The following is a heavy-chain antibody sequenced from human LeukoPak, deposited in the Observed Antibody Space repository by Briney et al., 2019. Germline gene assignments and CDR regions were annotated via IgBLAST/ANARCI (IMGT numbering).Heavy chain of an antibody. CDR3: ASRSSIWSGYQDTLYYFDT. Sequence: SETLSLTCTVSGGSISSYYWSWIRQPPGKRLEWIGHIYYSGSTNYNPSLKSRVTISVDTSKNQFSLKLSSVTAADTAVYYCASRSSIWSGYQDTLYYFDTWGQGTLVTVSS. J-gene: IGHJ4*02. D-gene: IGHD3-3*01. V-gene: IGHV4-59*01. CDR1: GGSISSYY. CDR2: IYYSGST.